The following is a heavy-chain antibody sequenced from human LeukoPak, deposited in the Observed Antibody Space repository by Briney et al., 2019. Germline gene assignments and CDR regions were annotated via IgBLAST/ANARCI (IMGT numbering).Heavy chain of an antibody. V-gene: IGHV4-34*01. Sequence: SETLSLTGAVYGGSFSGYYWSWIRQPPGKGLEWIGEINHSGSTNYNPSLKSRVTISVDTSKNQFSLKLSSVTAADTAVYYCARGPPGPYSGSYFEYLDYWGQGTLVTVSS. D-gene: IGHD1-26*01. CDR3: ARGPPGPYSGSYFEYLDY. CDR1: GGSFSGYY. CDR2: INHSGST. J-gene: IGHJ4*02.